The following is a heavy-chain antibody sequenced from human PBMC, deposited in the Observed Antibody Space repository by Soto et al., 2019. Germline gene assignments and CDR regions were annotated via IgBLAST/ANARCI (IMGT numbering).Heavy chain of an antibody. CDR2: IHYSGST. CDR1: GGSISSSSYY. CDR3: ARLLVPGIEVAGKYRRGYYFDY. V-gene: IGHV4-39*01. J-gene: IGHJ4*02. D-gene: IGHD6-19*01. Sequence: QLQLQESGPGLVKPSETLSLTCTVSGGSISSSSYYWGWIRQPPGKGLEWIGSIHYSGSTYYNPSLQSRVTIYVDTSKNQYSLTLSSVTAADTAVDYCARLLVPGIEVAGKYRRGYYFDYWRKGTLLTVSS.